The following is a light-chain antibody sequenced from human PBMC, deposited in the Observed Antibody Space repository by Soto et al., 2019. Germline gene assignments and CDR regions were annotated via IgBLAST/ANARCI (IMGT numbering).Light chain of an antibody. V-gene: IGKV1-33*01. Sequence: DIQMTQSPASLPASVGDRVTITCQASQDISNYLNWYQQKPGKAPKLLIYDASNLETGVPSRFSGSGSGTDFTFTISSLQPEDIETYYCQQYDNLPLTFGGGTKVDIK. J-gene: IGKJ4*01. CDR1: QDISNY. CDR3: QQYDNLPLT. CDR2: DAS.